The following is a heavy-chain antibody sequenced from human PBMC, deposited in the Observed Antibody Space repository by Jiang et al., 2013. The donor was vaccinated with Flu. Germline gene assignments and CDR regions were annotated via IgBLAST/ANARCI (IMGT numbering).Heavy chain of an antibody. CDR2: IYYSGST. Sequence: GSGLVKPSETLSLTCTVSGGSISSSSYYWGWIRQPPGKGLEWIGSIYYSGSTYYNPSLKGRVTISVDTSKNQFSLKLSSVTAADTAVYYCARVLRVVAGNSFDYWGQGTLVTVSS. J-gene: IGHJ4*02. CDR1: GGSISSSSYY. D-gene: IGHD6-19*01. V-gene: IGHV4-39*07. CDR3: ARVLRVVAGNSFDY.